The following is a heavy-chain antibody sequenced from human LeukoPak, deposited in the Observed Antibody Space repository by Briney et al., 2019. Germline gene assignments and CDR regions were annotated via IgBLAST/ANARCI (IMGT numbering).Heavy chain of an antibody. CDR1: GFTFSSYA. J-gene: IGHJ6*02. CDR2: ISSSSSTI. V-gene: IGHV3-48*02. D-gene: IGHD6-19*01. Sequence: PGGSLRLSCAASGFTFSSYALNWVRQAPGKGLEWVSYISSSSSTIYYTDSVKGRFTISRDNAKNSLYLQMNSLRDEDTAVYYCARDRVAVAGTASYYYYGMDVWGQGTTVTVSS. CDR3: ARDRVAVAGTASYYYYGMDV.